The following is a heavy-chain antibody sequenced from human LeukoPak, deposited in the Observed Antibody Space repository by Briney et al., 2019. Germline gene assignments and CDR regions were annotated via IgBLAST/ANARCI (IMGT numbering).Heavy chain of an antibody. CDR2: INHNGNVN. Sequence: GGSLRLSCAASGFTFSSYWMNWARQAPGKGLEWVASINHNGNVNYYVDSVKGRFTISRDNAKNSLYLQMSNLRAEDTAVYYCAKEIAPTTVTTFGDYWGQGTLVTVSS. CDR3: AKEIAPTTVTTFGDY. J-gene: IGHJ4*02. V-gene: IGHV3-7*03. CDR1: GFTFSSYW. D-gene: IGHD4-17*01.